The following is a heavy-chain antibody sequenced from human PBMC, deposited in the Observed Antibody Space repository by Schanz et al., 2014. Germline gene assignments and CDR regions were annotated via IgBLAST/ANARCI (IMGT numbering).Heavy chain of an antibody. V-gene: IGHV3-48*04. D-gene: IGHD7-27*01. J-gene: IGHJ3*02. CDR1: GFTMRNEW. Sequence: EVQLVESGGGLVKPGGSLRLSCAASGFTMRNEWMSWVRQAPGKGLEWVSYISSSSSTIYYADSVKGRFTISRDNAKNSLYLEMTSLRGEDTAVYYCARENLNWEAFDIWGQGTVVTVSS. CDR3: ARENLNWEAFDI. CDR2: ISSSSSTI.